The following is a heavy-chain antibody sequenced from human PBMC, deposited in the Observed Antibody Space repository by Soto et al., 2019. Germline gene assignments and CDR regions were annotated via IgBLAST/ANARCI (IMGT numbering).Heavy chain of an antibody. D-gene: IGHD6-19*01. Sequence: GESLKISCAASGFTFSDYYMSWIRQAPGKGLEWVSYISSSGSTIYYADSVKGRFTISRDNAKNSLYLQMNSLRAEDTAVYYCARGTVAGTRDAFDIWGQGTMVTVSS. CDR1: GFTFSDYY. V-gene: IGHV3-11*01. CDR2: ISSSGSTI. J-gene: IGHJ3*02. CDR3: ARGTVAGTRDAFDI.